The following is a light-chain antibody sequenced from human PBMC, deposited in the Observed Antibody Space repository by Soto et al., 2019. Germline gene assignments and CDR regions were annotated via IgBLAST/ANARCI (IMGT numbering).Light chain of an antibody. Sequence: DIQMTQSPSSLSASIGDRVTLTCRTSQTVNNFLNWLQQKPGRAPQLLISAASNLQSGVPSRFSGSGSGTDFTLTISSLQPEDFATYYCQQSYTTTPTFGQGTKVDIK. CDR2: AAS. CDR1: QTVNNF. J-gene: IGKJ1*01. V-gene: IGKV1-39*01. CDR3: QQSYTTTPT.